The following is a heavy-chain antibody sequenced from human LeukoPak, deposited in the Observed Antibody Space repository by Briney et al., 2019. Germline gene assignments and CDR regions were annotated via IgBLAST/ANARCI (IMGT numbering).Heavy chain of an antibody. D-gene: IGHD3-16*01. V-gene: IGHV3-53*05. CDR2: IYSGGST. CDR3: VEGDAVRF. J-gene: IGHJ4*02. CDR1: GLTVSRNY. Sequence: PGGSLRLSCAASGLTVSRNYMSWVRQAPGKGLESVSVIYSGGSTYYADSVRGRFTISRDNSKNTLYLQMNSLRVEDTAVYYCVEGDAVRFWGQGTLVTIFS.